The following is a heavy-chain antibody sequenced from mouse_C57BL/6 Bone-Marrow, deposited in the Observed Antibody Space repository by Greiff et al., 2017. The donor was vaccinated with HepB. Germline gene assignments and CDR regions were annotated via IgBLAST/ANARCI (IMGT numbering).Heavy chain of an antibody. D-gene: IGHD2-4*01. V-gene: IGHV1-15*01. CDR2: IDPETGGP. CDR1: GYTFTDYE. CDR3: TNYDYDVAWFAY. Sequence: QVQLKQSGAELVRPGASVTLSCKASGYTFTDYEMHWVKQTPVHGLEWIGAIDPETGGPAYNQKFKGKAILTADKSSSTAYMELRSLTSEDSAVYYCTNYDYDVAWFAYCGQGTLVTVSA. J-gene: IGHJ3*01.